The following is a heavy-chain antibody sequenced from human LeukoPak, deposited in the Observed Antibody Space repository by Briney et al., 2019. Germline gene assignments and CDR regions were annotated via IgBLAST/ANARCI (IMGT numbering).Heavy chain of an antibody. D-gene: IGHD4-23*01. CDR1: GGSISSGGYS. J-gene: IGHJ2*01. CDR2: IYYSGST. V-gene: IGHV4-61*08. CDR3: ARGYWTVALWYFDL. Sequence: PSQTLSLTCAVSGGSISSGGYSWGWIRQPPGKGLEWIGYIYYSGSTNYNPSLKSRVTISVDTSKNQFSLKLSSVTAADTAVYYCARGYWTVALWYFDLWGRGTLVTVSS.